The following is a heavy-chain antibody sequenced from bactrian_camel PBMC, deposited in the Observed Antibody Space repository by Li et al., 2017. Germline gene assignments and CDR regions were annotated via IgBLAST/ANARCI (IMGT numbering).Heavy chain of an antibody. V-gene: IGHV3S10*01. Sequence: DVQLVESGGGSVQAGGSLRLSCVVSGFARSSGCMGWFRQAPGKEREGVASIDRDGITSSADTAKGRFIISQDNAKNTLYLQMNSLKPEDTAMYYCAADAGPGPVLRIGTGARGPRSPSP. J-gene: IGHJ4*01. CDR2: IDRDGIT. CDR1: GFARSSGC. CDR3: AADAGPGPVLRIGT.